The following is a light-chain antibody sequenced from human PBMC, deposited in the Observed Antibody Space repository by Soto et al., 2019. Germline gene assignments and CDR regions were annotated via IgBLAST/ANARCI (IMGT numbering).Light chain of an antibody. Sequence: QSVLTQPPSVSGASGQRVTISCTGSRSNIGAGYDVHWYQQLPGTAPKVLIYRNYQRPSGVPDRFSGSKSGSSASLAISGLRSEDEADYYCAAWDDSLRGWVFGGGTKLTVL. CDR1: RSNIGAGYD. CDR3: AAWDDSLRGWV. V-gene: IGLV1-47*01. CDR2: RNY. J-gene: IGLJ3*02.